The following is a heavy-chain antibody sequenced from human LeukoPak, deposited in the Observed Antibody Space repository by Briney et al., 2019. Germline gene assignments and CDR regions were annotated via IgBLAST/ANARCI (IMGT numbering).Heavy chain of an antibody. Sequence: SETLSLTCAVSGGSISSSSYYWGWIRQPPGKGREWIRSIYYSGSTYYNPSLKRRVTISVETYKTQFSLALSSVTAADTDVYYCDQEMATITWDYWGQGTLVTVSS. CDR1: GGSISSSSYY. D-gene: IGHD5-24*01. V-gene: IGHV4-39*07. CDR2: IYYSGST. J-gene: IGHJ4*02. CDR3: DQEMATITWDY.